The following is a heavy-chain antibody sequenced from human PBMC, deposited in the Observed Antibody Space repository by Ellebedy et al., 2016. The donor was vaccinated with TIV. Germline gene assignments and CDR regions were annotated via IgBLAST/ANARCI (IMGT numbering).Heavy chain of an antibody. J-gene: IGHJ4*02. CDR2: VNHDGSNT. CDR3: VRARPYCGGDCYSFGN. Sequence: GESLKISXAASGFTFSNHWMFWVRQAPGMGLVWVSRVNHDGSNTLYADSVKGRFTISRDNAKNTLYLQMNSLRVEDTAVYYCVRARPYCGGDCYSFGNWGQGSLVTVSS. V-gene: IGHV3-74*01. D-gene: IGHD2-21*02. CDR1: GFTFSNHW.